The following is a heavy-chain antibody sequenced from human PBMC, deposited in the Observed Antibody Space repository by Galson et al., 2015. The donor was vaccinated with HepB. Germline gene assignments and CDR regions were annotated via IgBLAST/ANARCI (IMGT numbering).Heavy chain of an antibody. D-gene: IGHD4-17*01. V-gene: IGHV3-30-3*01. CDR3: ARDRDYARTAGPDS. J-gene: IGHJ4*02. Sequence: SLRLSCAASGLIFSSYTMHWVRQAPGKGLEWVADISYDGSYKDYAESVRGRFTISRDNSKNTLYLQMNSLRPDDTAIYYCARDRDYARTAGPDSWGQGTLVAVSS. CDR2: ISYDGSYK. CDR1: GLIFSSYT.